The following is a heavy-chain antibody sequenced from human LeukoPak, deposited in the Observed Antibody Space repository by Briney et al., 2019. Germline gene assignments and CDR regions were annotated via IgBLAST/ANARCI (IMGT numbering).Heavy chain of an antibody. CDR3: ARGLYSGSRFDY. CDR2: ISYDGSNK. V-gene: IGHV3-30*04. J-gene: IGHJ4*02. Sequence: PGGSLRLSCAASGFTFSSYAMHWVRQAPGKGLEWVAVISYDGSNKYYADSVKDRFTISRDNSKNTLYLQMNSLRAEDTAVYYCARGLYSGSRFDYWGQGTLVTVSS. CDR1: GFTFSSYA. D-gene: IGHD1-26*01.